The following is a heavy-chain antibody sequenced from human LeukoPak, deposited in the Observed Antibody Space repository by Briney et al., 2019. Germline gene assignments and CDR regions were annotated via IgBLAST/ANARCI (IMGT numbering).Heavy chain of an antibody. J-gene: IGHJ4*02. CDR3: SRSLDY. V-gene: IGHV3-7*01. CDR2: IKQDGSEK. Sequence: GGSLRLSCAASGFTFSTSWMDWVRQAPGKGLEWVANIKQDGSEKYYVDSVKGRFTISRDNAKNSLYLQMNSLRAVDTATYYCSRSLDYWGQGIQVTVSS. CDR1: GFTFSTSW.